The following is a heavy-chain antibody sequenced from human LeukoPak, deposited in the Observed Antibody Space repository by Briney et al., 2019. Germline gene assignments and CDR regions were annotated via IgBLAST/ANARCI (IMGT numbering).Heavy chain of an antibody. CDR1: GFTFSSYA. Sequence: GGSLRLSCAASGFTFSSYAMSWVRQAPGKGLEWVAVIWYDGSNKYYADSVKGRFTISRDNSKNTLYLQMNSLRAEDTAVYYCARDESTPNYMDVWGKGTTVTVSS. V-gene: IGHV3-33*08. CDR3: ARDESTPNYMDV. CDR2: IWYDGSNK. J-gene: IGHJ6*03.